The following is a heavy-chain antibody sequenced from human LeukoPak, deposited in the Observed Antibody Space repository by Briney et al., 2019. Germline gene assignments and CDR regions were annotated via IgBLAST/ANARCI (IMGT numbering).Heavy chain of an antibody. CDR1: GGSFSGYY. J-gene: IGHJ4*02. D-gene: IGHD3-10*01. V-gene: IGHV4-34*01. CDR3: AVQLRGFGEASSFYFDY. Sequence: SETLSLTCAVYGGSFSGYYWGRIRQPPGKGLEWIGEINHSGSTNYNPSLKSRVTISVDTSKNQFSLKLSSVTAADTAVYYCAVQLRGFGEASSFYFDYWGQGTLVTVSS. CDR2: INHSGST.